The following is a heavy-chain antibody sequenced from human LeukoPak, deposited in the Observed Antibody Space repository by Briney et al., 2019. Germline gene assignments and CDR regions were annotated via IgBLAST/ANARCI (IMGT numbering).Heavy chain of an antibody. V-gene: IGHV4-61*01. Sequence: PSETLSLTCTVSGVSVSSGSYFWSWIRQPPGEGPQWIGYIYHDGSTNYRPSLRSRVSISVDTSKNQFSLKLSSVTTADTAVYFCATFFDFWFGPWGQGTQVTVSS. D-gene: IGHD5/OR15-5a*01. J-gene: IGHJ5*02. CDR2: IYHDGST. CDR1: GVSVSSGSYF. CDR3: ATFFDFWFGP.